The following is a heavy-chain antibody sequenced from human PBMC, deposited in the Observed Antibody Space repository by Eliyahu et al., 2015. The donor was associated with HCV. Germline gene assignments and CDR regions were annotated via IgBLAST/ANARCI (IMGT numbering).Heavy chain of an antibody. Sequence: QVPLVESGGGVVQPGRSXRLSCEASGISLSGYAIHWVRQAPGKGLEWAAGISYDGSNTDYGDSVKGRFTISRDNSKNTVYLQMNNLRTEDTALYFCTRAQVGLLWFGYSFDSWGQGTLVSVSS. CDR2: ISYDGSNT. V-gene: IGHV3-30*04. D-gene: IGHD3-10*01. J-gene: IGHJ4*02. CDR3: TRAQVGLLWFGYSFDS. CDR1: GISLSGYA.